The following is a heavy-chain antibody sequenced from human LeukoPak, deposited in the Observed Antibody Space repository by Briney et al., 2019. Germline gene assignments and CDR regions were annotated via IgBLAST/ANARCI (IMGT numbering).Heavy chain of an antibody. CDR3: ARDRPTITIFGVVTNPLDY. CDR1: GFTFSSYS. V-gene: IGHV3-48*01. CDR2: ISSSSSTI. J-gene: IGHJ4*02. Sequence: GGSLRLSCAASGFTFSSYSMNWVRQAPGKGLEWVSYISSSSSTIYHADSVKGRFTISRDNAKNSLYLQMNSLRAEDTAVYYCARDRPTITIFGVVTNPLDYWGQGTLVTVSS. D-gene: IGHD3-3*01.